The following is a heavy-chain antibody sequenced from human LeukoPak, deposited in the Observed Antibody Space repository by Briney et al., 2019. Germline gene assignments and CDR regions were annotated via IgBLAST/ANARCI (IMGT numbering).Heavy chain of an antibody. CDR1: GYTFTSYA. D-gene: IGHD5-12*01. J-gene: IGHJ6*03. CDR3: ARDFSGYLYYYYYMDV. CDR2: INTNTGNP. Sequence: ASVKVSCKASGYTFTSYAMNWVRQAPGQGLEWMGWINTNTGNPTYAQGFTGRFVFSLDTSVSTAYLQISSLKAEDTAVYYCARDFSGYLYYYYYMDVWGKGTTVTVSS. V-gene: IGHV7-4-1*02.